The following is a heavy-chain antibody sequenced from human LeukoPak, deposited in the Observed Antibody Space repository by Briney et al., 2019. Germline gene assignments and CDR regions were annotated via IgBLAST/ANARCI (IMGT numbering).Heavy chain of an antibody. V-gene: IGHV1-69*02. CDR2: IIPILGIA. CDR3: ARGRSGWYADY. J-gene: IGHJ4*02. Sequence: SVKVSCKASGGTFSSYTISWVRQAPGQGLEWMGRIIPILGIANYAQKFQGRVTITADKSTSTAYVELSSLRSEDTAVYHCARGRSGWYADYWGQGTLVTVSS. CDR1: GGTFSSYT. D-gene: IGHD6-13*01.